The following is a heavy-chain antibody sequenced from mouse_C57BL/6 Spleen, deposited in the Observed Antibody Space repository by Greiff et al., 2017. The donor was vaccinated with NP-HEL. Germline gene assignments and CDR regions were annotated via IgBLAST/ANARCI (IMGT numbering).Heavy chain of an antibody. J-gene: IGHJ3*01. D-gene: IGHD2-4*01. CDR3: ASYDYDRWFAY. Sequence: QVQLQQPGAELVKPGASVKLSCKASGYTFTSYWMHWVKQRPGQGLEWIGMIHPNSGSTNYNEKFKSKATLTVDKSSSTAYMQLSSLTSEDSAVYYCASYDYDRWFAYWGQGTLVTVSA. CDR1: GYTFTSYW. V-gene: IGHV1-64*01. CDR2: IHPNSGST.